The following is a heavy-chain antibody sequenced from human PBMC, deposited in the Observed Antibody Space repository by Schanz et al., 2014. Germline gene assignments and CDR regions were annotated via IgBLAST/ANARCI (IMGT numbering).Heavy chain of an antibody. D-gene: IGHD5-12*01. CDR2: INTNTANP. CDR3: ARGYSGYSHFDY. J-gene: IGHJ4*02. V-gene: IGHV7-4-1*02. Sequence: QVQLVQSGSELKKPGASVKVSCKASGYTFAMYDMNWVRQAPGQGLEWMGWINTNTANPTYAQGFTGRFVSTLDAXVTTAYLEISSLKAEDTAVYYCARGYSGYSHFDYWGQGALVTVSS. CDR1: GYTFAMYD.